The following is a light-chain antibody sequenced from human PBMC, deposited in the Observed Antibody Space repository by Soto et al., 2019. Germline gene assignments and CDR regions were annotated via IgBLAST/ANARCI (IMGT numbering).Light chain of an antibody. CDR3: QQYGSSPPYT. CDR1: QSVSSSY. CDR2: GAS. J-gene: IGKJ2*01. Sequence: ESVLTQSPGTLSLSPGERATLSCRASQSVSSSYLAWYQQKPGQAPRLRLYGASSRATGSPDRFSGSGSETDFTLTISRLEPEDFAVYYCQQYGSSPPYTFGQGTKLEIK. V-gene: IGKV3-20*01.